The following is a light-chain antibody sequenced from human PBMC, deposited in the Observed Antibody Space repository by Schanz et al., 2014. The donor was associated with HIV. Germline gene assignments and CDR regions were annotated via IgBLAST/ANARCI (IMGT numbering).Light chain of an antibody. V-gene: IGKV3-11*01. CDR1: QSVDSY. CDR3: QQRSVGLT. CDR2: DAS. Sequence: ESVLTQSPATMSLSPGESATLSCRASQSVDSYLAWSQLKPGQAPRLLIYDASIRAAGIPARFSGSGSGTDFTLTISSLEPEDFAFYFCQQRSVGLTFGGGTKVEI. J-gene: IGKJ4*01.